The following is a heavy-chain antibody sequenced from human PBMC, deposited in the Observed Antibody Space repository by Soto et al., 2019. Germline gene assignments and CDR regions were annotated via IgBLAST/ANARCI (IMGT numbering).Heavy chain of an antibody. CDR1: GGTFSTYI. J-gene: IGHJ3*01. Sequence: QVQLVQSGAEVKKPGSSVKVSCKAPGGTFSTYIISWVRQAPGQGLEWMGRIIPIPDITNYAQKFQGRVTITADKSTSTAYMELSSLISEDTAVYYCARDRITTRGDAFDLWGQGKMVTVSS. CDR3: ARDRITTRGDAFDL. V-gene: IGHV1-69*08. CDR2: IIPIPDIT. D-gene: IGHD3-3*01.